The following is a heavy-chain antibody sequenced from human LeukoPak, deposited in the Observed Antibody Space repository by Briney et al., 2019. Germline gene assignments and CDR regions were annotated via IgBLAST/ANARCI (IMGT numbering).Heavy chain of an antibody. D-gene: IGHD3-3*01. J-gene: IGHJ3*01. V-gene: IGHV2-70*11. CDR2: IDWDDDK. Sequence: TLSLTCPVSGVSVSSGSYSWTWIRQPPGKALEWLARIDWDDDKYYSTSLKTRLTISKDTSKNQVVLTMTNMDPVDTATYYCARMIAFGVVYDAFDVWGQGTMVTVSS. CDR1: GVSVSSGSYS. CDR3: ARMIAFGVVYDAFDV.